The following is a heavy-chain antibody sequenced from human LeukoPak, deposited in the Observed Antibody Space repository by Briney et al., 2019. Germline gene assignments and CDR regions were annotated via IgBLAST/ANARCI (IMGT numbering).Heavy chain of an antibody. CDR3: ARDSADIVVVPAAMRRFDY. D-gene: IGHD2-2*01. J-gene: IGHJ4*02. CDR2: IIPLFGTA. Sequence: ASVKVSCKASGGTFSSYAISWVRQAPGQGLEWMGRIIPLFGTANYAQKFQGRVTITTDESTSTAYMELSSLRSEDTAVYYCARDSADIVVVPAAMRRFDYWGQGTLVTVSS. CDR1: GGTFSSYA. V-gene: IGHV1-69*05.